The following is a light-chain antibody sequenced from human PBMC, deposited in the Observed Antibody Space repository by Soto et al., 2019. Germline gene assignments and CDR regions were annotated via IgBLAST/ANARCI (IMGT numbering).Light chain of an antibody. Sequence: TLSCRASQSVSSYLAWYQQKPGQAPRLLIYGASSRATGIPDRFSGSGSGTDFTLTISRLEPEDFAVYYCQQYGSSPWTFGQGTKVDI. J-gene: IGKJ1*01. CDR1: QSVSSY. V-gene: IGKV3-20*01. CDR3: QQYGSSPWT. CDR2: GAS.